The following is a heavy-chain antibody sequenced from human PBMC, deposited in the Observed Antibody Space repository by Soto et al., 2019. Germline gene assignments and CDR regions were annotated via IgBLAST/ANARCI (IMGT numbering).Heavy chain of an antibody. D-gene: IGHD4-17*01. CDR1: GGSVTNRSYY. CDR2: VYYRGRS. V-gene: IGHV4-39*01. J-gene: IGHJ4*02. Sequence: SETLSVTCTVSGGSVTNRSYYWGWILQSPGKALEWIGSVYYRGRSYSKSSVKSRVTISVDTSKNRFSLSLNSVTASDTAVYFCVSQRTTVPTQAYFDYWGPGALVTVSS. CDR3: VSQRTTVPTQAYFDY.